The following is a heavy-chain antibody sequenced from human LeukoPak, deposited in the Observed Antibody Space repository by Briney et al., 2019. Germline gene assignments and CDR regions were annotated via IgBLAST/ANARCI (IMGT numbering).Heavy chain of an antibody. D-gene: IGHD6-13*01. CDR2: IYTSGST. Sequence: SETLSLTCTVSGGSISSGSYYWSWIRRPAGKGLEWIGRIYTSGSTNYNPSLKSRVTISVDTSKNQFSLKLSSVTAADTAVYYCAREVRHSSSYGMDVWGQGTTVTVSS. CDR3: AREVRHSSSYGMDV. J-gene: IGHJ6*02. CDR1: GGSISSGSYY. V-gene: IGHV4-61*02.